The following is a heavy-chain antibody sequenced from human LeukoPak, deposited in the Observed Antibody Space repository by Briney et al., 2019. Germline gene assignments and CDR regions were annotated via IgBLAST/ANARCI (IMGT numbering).Heavy chain of an antibody. CDR1: SDSMRGHY. CDR3: ARGSVATMYFFYYMDV. Sequence: SETLSLTCSVSSDSMRGHYWSWIRQAPGKGLEWIGYVYHTGTTSDNPSLRGRLTISVDTSTNQFPMKLRSVTAADAAVYYCARGSVATMYFFYYMDVWGKGTTVTVSS. D-gene: IGHD5-24*01. J-gene: IGHJ6*03. V-gene: IGHV4-59*11. CDR2: VYHTGTT.